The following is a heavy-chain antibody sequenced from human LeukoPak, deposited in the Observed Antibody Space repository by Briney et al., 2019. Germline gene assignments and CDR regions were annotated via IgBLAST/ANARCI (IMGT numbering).Heavy chain of an antibody. CDR2: ISGSGGST. CDR1: AFTFSSFA. J-gene: IGHJ4*02. CDR3: AQDRHYDFWSGSFFDY. V-gene: IGHV3-23*01. D-gene: IGHD3-3*01. Sequence: GGSLRLSCAASAFTFSSFAMHWVRQAPGKGLEWVSAISGSGGSTYYADSVKGRFTISRDNSKNTLYLQMNSLRAEDTAVYYCAQDRHYDFWSGSFFDYWGQGTLVTVSS.